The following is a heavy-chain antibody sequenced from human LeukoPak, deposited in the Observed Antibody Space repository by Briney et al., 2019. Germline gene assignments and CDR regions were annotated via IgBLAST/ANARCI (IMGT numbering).Heavy chain of an antibody. Sequence: PGGSLRLSCAASGFTFSSYAMHWVRQAPGKGLEWVAVISYDGSNKYYADSVKGRFTISRDNSKNTLYLQMNSLRAEDTAVYYCARGALLGYFDYWGQGTLVTVSS. CDR2: ISYDGSNK. V-gene: IGHV3-30*01. CDR1: GFTFSSYA. CDR3: ARGALLGYFDY. J-gene: IGHJ4*02.